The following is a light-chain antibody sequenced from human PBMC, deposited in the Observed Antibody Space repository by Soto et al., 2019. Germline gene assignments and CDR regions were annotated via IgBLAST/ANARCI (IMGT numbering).Light chain of an antibody. Sequence: EVVMTQSPATLSVSPGERATLSCRASQSVSNSLAWYQQKPGQAPRLLIYDASTRATGIPARFSGSGSGTEFTLTISSLQSEDFALYHCQQYNNWPYTFGQGAKLEIK. CDR3: QQYNNWPYT. V-gene: IGKV3-15*01. CDR1: QSVSNS. CDR2: DAS. J-gene: IGKJ2*01.